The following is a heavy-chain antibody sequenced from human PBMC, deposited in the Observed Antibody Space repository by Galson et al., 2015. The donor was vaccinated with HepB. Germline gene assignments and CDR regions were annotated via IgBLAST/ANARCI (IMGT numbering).Heavy chain of an antibody. CDR1: GFTVSSNY. J-gene: IGHJ4*02. CDR3: ARVAFSSWYRYFDY. Sequence: SLRLSCAASGFTVSSNYMSWVRQAPGKGLERVSVIYSGGSTYYADSVKGRFTISRDNSKNTLYLQMNSLRAEDTAVYYCARVAFSSWYRYFDYWGQGTLVTVSS. CDR2: IYSGGST. D-gene: IGHD6-13*01. V-gene: IGHV3-66*02.